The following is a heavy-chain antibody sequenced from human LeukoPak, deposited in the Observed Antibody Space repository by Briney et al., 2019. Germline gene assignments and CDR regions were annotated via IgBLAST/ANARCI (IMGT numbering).Heavy chain of an antibody. Sequence: GGSLRLSCEASGFTFTTHSFNWLRQAPGKGLEWVSSISSTNTYIKYADSVKGRFTISRDNTKNSVFLQMNSLTGEDTAVSYCAREGGDAFDIWGQGTMVTVSS. J-gene: IGHJ3*02. CDR1: GFTFTTHS. CDR2: ISSTNTYI. D-gene: IGHD3-16*01. CDR3: AREGGDAFDI. V-gene: IGHV3-21*01.